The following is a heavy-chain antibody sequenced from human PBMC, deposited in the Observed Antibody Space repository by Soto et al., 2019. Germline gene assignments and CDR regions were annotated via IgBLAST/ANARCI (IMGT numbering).Heavy chain of an antibody. CDR1: GGSVSSGSYY. CDR3: AKNDDYNDY. V-gene: IGHV3-23*01. J-gene: IGHJ4*02. D-gene: IGHD3-16*01. Sequence: ETLSLTCTVSGGSVSSGSYYWSWIRQPPGKGLEWVSAISGSGGSTYYADSVKGRFTISRDNSKNTLYLQMNSLRAEDTAVYYCAKNDDYNDYWGQGTLVTVSS. CDR2: ISGSGGST.